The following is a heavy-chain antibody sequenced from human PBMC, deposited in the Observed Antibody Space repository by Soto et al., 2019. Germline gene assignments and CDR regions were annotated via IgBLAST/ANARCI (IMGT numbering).Heavy chain of an antibody. Sequence: LRLSCAASGFTFSSYAMSWVRQAPGKGLEWVSGISSSGGSTYYADSVKGRFTISRDNSKNTLFLRMNRPRVEDTAVYYCMRPAPRGRHYLYFGMDVWGQGTMVTVSS. CDR1: GFTFSSYA. V-gene: IGHV3-23*01. J-gene: IGHJ6*02. CDR2: ISSSGGST. CDR3: MRPAPRGRHYLYFGMDV. D-gene: IGHD3-10*01.